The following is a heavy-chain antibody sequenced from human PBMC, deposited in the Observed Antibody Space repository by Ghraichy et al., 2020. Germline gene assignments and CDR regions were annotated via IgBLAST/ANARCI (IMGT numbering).Heavy chain of an antibody. Sequence: SETLSLTCTVSGGSVSSDSYYWGWIRQTPGKGLEWIVSIYYNGYTYYNPSLKSRVTISVDMSKNQFALKLSSVTAADTAVYYCASSAFGVVINLYYFDYWGQGTLVTVSS. D-gene: IGHD3-3*01. CDR1: GGSVSSDSYY. J-gene: IGHJ4*02. CDR3: ASSAFGVVINLYYFDY. CDR2: IYYNGYT. V-gene: IGHV4-39*01.